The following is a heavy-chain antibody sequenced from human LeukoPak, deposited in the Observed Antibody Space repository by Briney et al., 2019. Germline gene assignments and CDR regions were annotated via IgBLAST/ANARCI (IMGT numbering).Heavy chain of an antibody. CDR1: GFTFSSYG. CDR2: IRYDGSNK. CDR3: AKNYFMDV. Sequence: PVGSLRLSCAASGFTFSSYGMHWVRQAPGKGLEWVAFIRYDGSNKYYVDSVKGRFTISRDNSKNTLYLQMNILRAEDTAVYYWAKNYFMDVWGKGTTVTVSS. V-gene: IGHV3-30*02. J-gene: IGHJ6*03.